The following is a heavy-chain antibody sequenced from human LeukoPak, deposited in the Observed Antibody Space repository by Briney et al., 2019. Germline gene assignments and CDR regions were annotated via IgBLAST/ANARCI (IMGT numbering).Heavy chain of an antibody. D-gene: IGHD4-23*01. Sequence: QPGGSLRLSCAASGFTFSNYAMTGVRQAPGEGLEWVSDISGSGSTTYYADSVKGRFTIHRDNSKDTLYWQVDSLRAEDTALYYCAKHGLFSDGNSEIDYWGRGLLVTVS. V-gene: IGHV3-23*01. CDR3: AKHGLFSDGNSEIDY. CDR2: ISGSGSTT. J-gene: IGHJ4*02. CDR1: GFTFSNYA.